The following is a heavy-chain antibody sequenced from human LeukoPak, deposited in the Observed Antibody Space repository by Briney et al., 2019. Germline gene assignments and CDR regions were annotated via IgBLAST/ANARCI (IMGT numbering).Heavy chain of an antibody. CDR1: GGSISSYY. J-gene: IGHJ6*03. D-gene: IGHD3-3*01. CDR2: IYYSGST. Sequence: PSETVSLTCTVSGGSISSYYWSWIRQPPGKGLEWIGYIYYSGSTNYNPSLKSRATMSVDTSKNQFSLKLSSVTAADTAVYYCARVVVFGVVSSDYYYYYMDVWGKGTTVTVSS. V-gene: IGHV4-59*12. CDR3: ARVVVFGVVSSDYYYYYMDV.